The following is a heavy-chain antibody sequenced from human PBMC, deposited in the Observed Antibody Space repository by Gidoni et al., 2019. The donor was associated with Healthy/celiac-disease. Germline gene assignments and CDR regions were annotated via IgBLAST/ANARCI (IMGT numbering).Heavy chain of an antibody. Sequence: EVQLVESGGGLVQPGGSLRLSWGASGFPFSSYWMSWVRQAPGKGLEWVANIKQDGSEKYYVDSVKGRFTISRDNAKNSLYLQMNSLRAEDTAVYYCAREEVRGVIDYWGQGTLVTVSS. CDR3: AREEVRGVIDY. D-gene: IGHD3-10*01. CDR2: IKQDGSEK. CDR1: GFPFSSYW. V-gene: IGHV3-7*01. J-gene: IGHJ4*02.